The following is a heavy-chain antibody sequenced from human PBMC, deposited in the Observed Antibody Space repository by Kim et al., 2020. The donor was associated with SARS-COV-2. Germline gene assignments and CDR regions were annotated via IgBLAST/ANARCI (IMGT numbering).Heavy chain of an antibody. Sequence: GGSLRLSCAASGFTFSSYAMSWVRQAPGKGLEWVSIIGDGSGDTSYPDSVKGRFTISRDNSRNTLYLQMNSLTGEDTALYYCAKGRGLAYVSGSRYFDSWGQGTLVTVSS. CDR3: AKGRGLAYVSGSRYFDS. CDR1: GFTFSSYA. D-gene: IGHD3-10*01. CDR2: IGDGSGDT. V-gene: IGHV3-23*01. J-gene: IGHJ4*02.